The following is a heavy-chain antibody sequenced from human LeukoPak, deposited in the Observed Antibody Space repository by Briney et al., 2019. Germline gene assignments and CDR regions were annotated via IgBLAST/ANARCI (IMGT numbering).Heavy chain of an antibody. CDR2: ISYDGTNK. J-gene: IGHJ4*02. CDR1: GFAFSNYN. D-gene: IGHD2-15*01. V-gene: IGHV3-30-3*01. Sequence: PGGSLRLFCAASGFAFSNYNMHWVRQAPGKGLEWVALISYDGTNKFYADSVKGRFTISRDNSKNKLYLQMSSLRGDDTAVYYCARRDGGSCLVYWGQGTLVTVSS. CDR3: ARRDGGSCLVY.